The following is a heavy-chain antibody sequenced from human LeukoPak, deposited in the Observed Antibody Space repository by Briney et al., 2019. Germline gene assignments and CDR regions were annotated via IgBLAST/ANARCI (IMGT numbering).Heavy chain of an antibody. CDR1: GFSCSTRG. J-gene: IGHJ6*03. CDR2: ISGNDEST. D-gene: IGHD3-22*01. V-gene: IGHV3-23*01. Sequence: GGSLRLSCAASGFSCSTRGMSWVRQAPGKGLEWVSAISGNDESTFYADSVKGRFTISRDNSKNTLYLQMNSLRAEDTAVYYCAKDQGYDSSGLLRFYMDAWGTGTTVTVSS. CDR3: AKDQGYDSSGLLRFYMDA.